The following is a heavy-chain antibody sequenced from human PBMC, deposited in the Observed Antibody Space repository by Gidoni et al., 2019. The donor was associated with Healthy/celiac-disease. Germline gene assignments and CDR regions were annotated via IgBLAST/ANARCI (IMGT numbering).Heavy chain of an antibody. D-gene: IGHD2-15*01. CDR1: GFTFSRYS. CDR3: ARARLLVVAATPPAR. Sequence: EVQLVESGGGLVKPGGSLRLSCGASGFTFSRYSMNWVRQAPGKGLEWVSSISSISSYIYYADSEKGRFTISRDKAKNSLYLKMNSLRAEDTAVYYCARARLLVVAATPPARWGQGTLVTVSS. CDR2: ISSISSYI. J-gene: IGHJ4*02. V-gene: IGHV3-21*01.